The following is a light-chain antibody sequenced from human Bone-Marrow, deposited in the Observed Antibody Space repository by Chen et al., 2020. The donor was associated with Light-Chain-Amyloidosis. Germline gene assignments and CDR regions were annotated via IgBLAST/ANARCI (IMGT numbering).Light chain of an antibody. CDR3: QVWDRSSDRPV. J-gene: IGLJ3*02. CDR1: NIGSTS. Sequence: SYVLTQPSSVSVAPGQTATIACGGNNIGSTSVHWYQQPPGQAPLLVFYDDSDRPSGIPERLSGSNSGNTATLTISRVEAGDEADYYCQVWDRSSDRPVFGGGTKLTVL. CDR2: DDS. V-gene: IGLV3-21*02.